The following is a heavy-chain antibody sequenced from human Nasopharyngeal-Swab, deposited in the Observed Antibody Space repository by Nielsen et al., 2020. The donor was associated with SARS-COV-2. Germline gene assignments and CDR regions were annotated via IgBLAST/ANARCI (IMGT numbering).Heavy chain of an antibody. J-gene: IGHJ5*02. CDR2: IYYTGST. CDR3: ARALTGTSFFDP. V-gene: IGHV4-59*01. D-gene: IGHD1-20*01. Sequence: SRKGPGKGLDWIGNIYYTGSTNYNPSLKSRVAISVDTPKNQFSLKLSSVTAADTAVYYCARALTGTSFFDPWGQGTLVTVSS.